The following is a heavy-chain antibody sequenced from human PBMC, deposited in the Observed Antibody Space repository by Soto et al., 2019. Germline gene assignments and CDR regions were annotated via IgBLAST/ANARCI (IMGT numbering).Heavy chain of an antibody. J-gene: IGHJ3*02. CDR1: GGTFSSYT. Sequence: SVKVSCKASGGTFSSYTIGWVRQAPGQGLEWMGRIIPILGIANYAQKFQGRVTITADKSTSTAYMELSSLRSEDTAVYYCASGVGPAAITYQTFDIWGQGTMVAVSS. CDR2: IIPILGIA. D-gene: IGHD2-2*01. V-gene: IGHV1-69*02. CDR3: ASGVGPAAITYQTFDI.